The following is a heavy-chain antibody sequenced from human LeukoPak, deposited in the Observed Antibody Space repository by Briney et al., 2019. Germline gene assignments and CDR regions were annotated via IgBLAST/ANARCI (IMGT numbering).Heavy chain of an antibody. CDR3: ARDNVVATAIPFDY. CDR1: GGSISSYY. D-gene: IGHD2-21*02. CDR2: IYTSGST. J-gene: IGHJ4*02. V-gene: IGHV4-4*07. Sequence: SETLSLTCTVSGGSISSYYWSWIRQPAGKGLKWIGRIYTSGSTNYNPSLKSRVTMSVDTSKNQFSLKLSSVTAADTAVYYCARDNVVATAIPFDYWGQGTLFTVSS.